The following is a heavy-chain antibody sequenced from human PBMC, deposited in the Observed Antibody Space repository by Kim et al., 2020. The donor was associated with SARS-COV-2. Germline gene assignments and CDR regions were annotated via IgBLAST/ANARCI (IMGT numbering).Heavy chain of an antibody. D-gene: IGHD4-4*01. CDR3: ARLETTVSYYYYGMDV. J-gene: IGHJ6*02. V-gene: IGHV1-46*01. Sequence: KFQGRVTMTRDTSTSTVYMELSSLRSEDTAVYYCARLETTVSYYYYGMDVWGQGTTVTVSS.